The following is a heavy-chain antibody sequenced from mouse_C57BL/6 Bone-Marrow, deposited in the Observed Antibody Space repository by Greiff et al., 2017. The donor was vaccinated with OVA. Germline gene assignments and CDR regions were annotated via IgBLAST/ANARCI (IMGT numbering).Heavy chain of an antibody. V-gene: IGHV1-63*01. CDR1: GYTFTNYW. CDR3: ARSFHWYFDV. Sequence: QVQLQQSGAELVRPGTSVKMSCKASGYTFTNYWIGWAKQRPGHGLEWIGDIYPGGGYTNYNEKFKGKATLTADKSSSTAYMQFSSLTSDDSAIYYCARSFHWYFDVWGTGTTVTVSS. J-gene: IGHJ1*03. CDR2: IYPGGGYT.